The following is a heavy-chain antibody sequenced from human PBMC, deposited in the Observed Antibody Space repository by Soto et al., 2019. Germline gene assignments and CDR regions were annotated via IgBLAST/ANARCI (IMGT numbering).Heavy chain of an antibody. Sequence: QVQLQESGPGLVKPSGTLSLTGAVSGGSISSTNWWNWVRQPPGKGLEWIGEIDHSGSTNYNPSLKSRVTMSVDKPKNQFSLKLSSVTAADTAVYYCVRDSGNGWKDYWGQGTLVTVSS. V-gene: IGHV4-4*02. CDR1: GGSISSTNW. CDR2: IDHSGST. D-gene: IGHD6-19*01. J-gene: IGHJ4*02. CDR3: VRDSGNGWKDY.